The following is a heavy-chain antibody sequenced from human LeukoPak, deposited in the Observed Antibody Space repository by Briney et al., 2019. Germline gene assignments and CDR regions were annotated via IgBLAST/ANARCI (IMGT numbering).Heavy chain of an antibody. Sequence: GGSLRLSWAASGFTVSSNYMSWVRQAPGKGLEWVSGIISTGTTYYADSVRGRFTISRDNSKHTLYLLMTSLRVEDTAVYYCATAKYDYGDPVGWFDPWGPGTLVTVSS. CDR3: ATAKYDYGDPVGWFDP. CDR2: IISTGTT. J-gene: IGHJ5*02. CDR1: GFTVSSNY. V-gene: IGHV3-53*01. D-gene: IGHD4-17*01.